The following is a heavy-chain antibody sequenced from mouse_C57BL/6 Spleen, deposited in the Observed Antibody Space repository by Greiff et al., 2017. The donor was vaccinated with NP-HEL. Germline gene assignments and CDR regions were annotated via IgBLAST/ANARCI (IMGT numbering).Heavy chain of an antibody. CDR3: ARYGSSDGYWYFDV. V-gene: IGHV1-64*01. Sequence: QVQLQQPGAELVKPGASVKLSCKASGYTFTSYWMHWVKQRPGQGLEWIGMIHPNSGSTNYNEKFKSKATLTVDKSSSTAYMQLSSLTSEDSAVYYCARYGSSDGYWYFDVWGTGTTVTVSS. CDR2: IHPNSGST. D-gene: IGHD1-1*01. CDR1: GYTFTSYW. J-gene: IGHJ1*03.